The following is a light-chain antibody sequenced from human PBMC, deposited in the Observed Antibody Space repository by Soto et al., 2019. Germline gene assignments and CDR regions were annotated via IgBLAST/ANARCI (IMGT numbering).Light chain of an antibody. V-gene: IGKV1-5*03. Sequence: DIQMTQSPSTLSASVGDRVTITCRASQSISSWMAWYQQKPGKAPKLLIYKASSLESGVPSRFSGSGSATEFTLTISSLQPDDFATDYCQQFYNYFRTFGQGTKVEIK. CDR1: QSISSW. CDR2: KAS. J-gene: IGKJ1*01. CDR3: QQFYNYFRT.